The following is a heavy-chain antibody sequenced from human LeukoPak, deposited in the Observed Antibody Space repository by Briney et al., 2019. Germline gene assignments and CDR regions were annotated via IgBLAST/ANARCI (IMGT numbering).Heavy chain of an antibody. CDR1: GFTFSDYY. J-gene: IGHJ5*02. V-gene: IGHV3-11*06. Sequence: GGSLRLSCAASGFTFSDYYMSWIRQAPGKGLEWASYISSSSSYTNYADSVKGRFTISRDNAKNSLYLQMNSLRAEDTAVYYCARTYGSGEGWFDPWGQGTLVTVSS. CDR2: ISSSSSYT. CDR3: ARTYGSGEGWFDP. D-gene: IGHD3-10*01.